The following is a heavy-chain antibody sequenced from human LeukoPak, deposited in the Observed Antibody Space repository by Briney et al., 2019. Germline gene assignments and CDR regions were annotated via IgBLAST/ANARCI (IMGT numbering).Heavy chain of an antibody. CDR3: AKDRVVATGIGEFDY. CDR1: GFTFSSYA. J-gene: IGHJ4*02. CDR2: ISGGSDST. D-gene: IGHD6-13*01. Sequence: GGSLRLSCAASGFTFSSYAMSWVRQSPGKGLEWVSAISGGSDSTYYADSVKGRFTISRDNSKNTVFLQMNSLRAEDTAVYYCAKDRVVATGIGEFDYWGQGTLVTVSS. V-gene: IGHV3-23*01.